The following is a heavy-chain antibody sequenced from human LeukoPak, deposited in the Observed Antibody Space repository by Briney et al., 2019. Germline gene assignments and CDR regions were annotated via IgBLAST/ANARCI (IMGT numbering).Heavy chain of an antibody. J-gene: IGHJ4*02. V-gene: IGHV3-53*01. D-gene: IGHD1-14*01. Sequence: GGSLRLSCAASGFTVNTNDMTWVRQAPGKGLEWVSVLYSDGNTKYADSVQGRFTISRDNSKNTLYLEMNSLSPDDTAVYYCARGVEPLAANTLAYWGQGTLVTVSS. CDR2: LYSDGNT. CDR1: GFTVNTND. CDR3: ARGVEPLAANTLAY.